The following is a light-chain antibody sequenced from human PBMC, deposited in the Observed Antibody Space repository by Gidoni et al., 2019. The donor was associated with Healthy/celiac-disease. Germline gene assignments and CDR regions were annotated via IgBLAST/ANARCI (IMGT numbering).Light chain of an antibody. Sequence: SYVLPQPPSVSVAPGKTGRITCGGNNIGSKSVHWYQQKPGQAPVLVIYYDSDRPSGIPERFSGSNSGNTATLTISRVEAGDDADYYCQVWDSSSDHPWVFGGGTKLTVL. CDR2: YDS. V-gene: IGLV3-21*04. CDR1: NIGSKS. J-gene: IGLJ3*02. CDR3: QVWDSSSDHPWV.